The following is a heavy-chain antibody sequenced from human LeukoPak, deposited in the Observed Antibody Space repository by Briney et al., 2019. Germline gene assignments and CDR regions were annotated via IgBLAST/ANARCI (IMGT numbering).Heavy chain of an antibody. CDR1: GFTFSSYE. CDR2: ISSSGSTI. V-gene: IGHV3-48*03. Sequence: GGSLRLSCAASGFTFSSYEMNWVRQAPGKGLEWVSYISSSGSTIYYADSVKGRFTISRDNAENSLYLQMNSLRAEDTAVYYCARDLDYGSGDYWGQGTLVTVSS. D-gene: IGHD3-10*01. CDR3: ARDLDYGSGDY. J-gene: IGHJ4*02.